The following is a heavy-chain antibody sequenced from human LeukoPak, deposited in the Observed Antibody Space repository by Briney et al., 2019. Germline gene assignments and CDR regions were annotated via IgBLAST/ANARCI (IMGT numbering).Heavy chain of an antibody. V-gene: IGHV1-69*06. CDR1: GYTFTGYY. CDR2: IIPIFGTA. CDR3: ARDHRDYGDYGVNWFDP. Sequence: SSVKVSCKASGYTFTGYYMHWVRQAPGQGLQWMGGIIPIFGTANYAQKFQGRVTITADKSTSTAYMELSSLRSEDTAVYYCARDHRDYGDYGVNWFDPWGQGTLVTASS. D-gene: IGHD4-17*01. J-gene: IGHJ5*02.